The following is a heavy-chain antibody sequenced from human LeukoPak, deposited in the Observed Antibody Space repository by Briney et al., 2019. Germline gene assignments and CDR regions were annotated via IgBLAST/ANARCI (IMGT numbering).Heavy chain of an antibody. J-gene: IGHJ4*02. V-gene: IGHV4-59*01. D-gene: IGHD5-12*01. CDR2: IYYSGST. Sequence: SETLSLTCTVSGGSISNYYWSWIRQPPGKGLEWIGYIYYSGSTNYNPSLKSRVTISVDTSKNQFSLKLSSVTAADTAVYYCARDLDHWGYSGYDRPDYWGQGTLVTVSS. CDR3: ARDLDHWGYSGYDRPDY. CDR1: GGSISNYY.